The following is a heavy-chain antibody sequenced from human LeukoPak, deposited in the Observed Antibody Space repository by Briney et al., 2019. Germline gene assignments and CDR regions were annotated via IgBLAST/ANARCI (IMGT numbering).Heavy chain of an antibody. J-gene: IGHJ5*02. CDR3: ARSPANRGAARASGRLVNWFDP. CDR2: MNPNSGNT. Sequence: ASVKVSCKAFGYTFTSYDINWVRQATGQGLEWMGWMNPNSGNTGYAQRFQGRVTITRNTSISTAYMELSSLRSEDTAVYYCARSPANRGAARASGRLVNWFDPWGQGTLVTVSS. V-gene: IGHV1-8*03. CDR1: GYTFTSYD. D-gene: IGHD6-13*01.